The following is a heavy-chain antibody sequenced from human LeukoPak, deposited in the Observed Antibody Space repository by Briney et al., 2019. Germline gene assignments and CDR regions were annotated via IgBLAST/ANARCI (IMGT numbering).Heavy chain of an antibody. V-gene: IGHV3-11*01. D-gene: IGHD3-10*01. CDR3: ANSGGFGHYYYYGMDV. Sequence: GGSLRLSCAASGFTFSDYYMSWIRQAPGKGLEWVSSISSSGSTIYYADSVKGRFTISRDNAKNSLYLQMNSLRAEDTAVYYCANSGGFGHYYYYGMDVWGQGTTVTVSS. CDR1: GFTFSDYY. CDR2: ISSSGSTI. J-gene: IGHJ6*02.